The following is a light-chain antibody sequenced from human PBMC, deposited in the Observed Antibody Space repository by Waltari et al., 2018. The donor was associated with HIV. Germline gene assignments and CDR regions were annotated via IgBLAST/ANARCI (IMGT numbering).Light chain of an antibody. CDR2: WAT. V-gene: IGKV4-1*01. CDR3: QQFFSPPWT. CDR1: QSLLYSSNNKNF. Sequence: DIVMTQSPASLTVSLGERATISCKSSQSLLYSSNNKNFLAWYQQKPGQSPKLLIHWATILGSGVPDRFSGSESGTDFTLTISSLQPEDVAVYYCQQFFSPPWTFGQGTKVELK. J-gene: IGKJ1*01.